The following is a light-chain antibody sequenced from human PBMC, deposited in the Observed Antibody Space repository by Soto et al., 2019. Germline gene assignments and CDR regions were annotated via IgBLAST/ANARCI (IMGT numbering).Light chain of an antibody. CDR3: QSYDTSTPVV. CDR2: EDR. CDR1: SGNIASSS. V-gene: IGLV6-57*04. J-gene: IGLJ2*01. Sequence: NFMLTQPHSVSGSPGKTVTISCTRSSGNIASSSVQWYQQRPGSPPTTIIYEDRQRPSGVPDRFSGSIDASSNSAPLTISGLKTEDEADYYCQSYDTSTPVVFGGGTKVTVL.